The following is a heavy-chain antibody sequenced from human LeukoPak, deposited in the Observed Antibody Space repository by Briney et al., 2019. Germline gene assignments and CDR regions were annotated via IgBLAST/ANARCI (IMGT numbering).Heavy chain of an antibody. CDR1: GYTFTGYY. Sequence: ASVKVSCKASGYTFTGYYIHWVRQAPGQGLEWMGWINPDSGGTNYAQKFQGRVTMTRDTSIRTAYMELSRLRSDDTAVYYCARGHLYYYYMDVWGKGTTVTVSS. CDR3: ARGHLYYYYMDV. CDR2: INPDSGGT. J-gene: IGHJ6*03. V-gene: IGHV1-2*02.